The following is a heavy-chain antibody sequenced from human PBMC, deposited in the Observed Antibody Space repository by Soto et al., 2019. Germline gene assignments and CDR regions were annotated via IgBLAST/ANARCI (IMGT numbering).Heavy chain of an antibody. V-gene: IGHV1-18*04. Sequence: ASVKVSCKASGYTFTGYYMHWVRQAPGQGLEWMGWISAYNGNTNYAQKLQGRVTMTTDTSTSTAYMELRSMRSDDTAVYYCARVSGITGTTIYYYYGMDVWGQGTTVTVSS. CDR3: ARVSGITGTTIYYYYGMDV. D-gene: IGHD1-20*01. J-gene: IGHJ6*02. CDR2: ISAYNGNT. CDR1: GYTFTGYY.